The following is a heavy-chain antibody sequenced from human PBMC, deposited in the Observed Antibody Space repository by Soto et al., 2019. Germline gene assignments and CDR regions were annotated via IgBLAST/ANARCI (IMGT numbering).Heavy chain of an antibody. Sequence: QVRLQESGPGLVKPSQTLSLTCTVSGASISAPESYWSWIRQHPERGLEWIGYTSDSGITNYSPSLRSRVTISADTSKRQFSLNLSSVTAADTALYYCAKGGTSSQWFDPWGQGTLVTVSS. D-gene: IGHD2-2*01. V-gene: IGHV4-31*03. CDR3: AKGGTSSQWFDP. CDR2: TSDSGIT. J-gene: IGHJ5*02. CDR1: GASISAPESY.